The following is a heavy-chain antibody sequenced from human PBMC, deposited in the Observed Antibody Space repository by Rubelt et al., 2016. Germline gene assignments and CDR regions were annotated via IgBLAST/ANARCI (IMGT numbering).Heavy chain of an antibody. J-gene: IGHJ4*02. D-gene: IGHD6-13*01. V-gene: IGHV1-18*01. CDR2: ISAYNGNT. Sequence: QVQMAQSGAEVKKPGASVKVSCKASGYTFTSYGISWVRQAPGQGLEWMGWISAYNGNTNYAPKLPGRVTMTTDTSTSTAYMELSRLRSDDTAVYYCARSIAAAGTLDYWGQGTLVTVSS. CDR3: ARSIAAAGTLDY. CDR1: GYTFTSYG.